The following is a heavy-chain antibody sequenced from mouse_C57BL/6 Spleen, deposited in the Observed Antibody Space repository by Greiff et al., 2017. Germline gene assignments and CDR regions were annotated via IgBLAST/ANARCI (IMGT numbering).Heavy chain of an antibody. CDR1: GYTFTSYW. CDR3: AGFYYGSRCYFDY. CDR2: INPSTGGT. D-gene: IGHD1-1*01. J-gene: IGHJ2*01. Sequence: QVQLQQPGTELVKPGASVKLSCKASGYTFTSYWMHWVKQRPGQGLEWIGNINPSTGGTNYNEKFKSKATLAVDKSSSTAYMPLSSLTSEDSAVYYCAGFYYGSRCYFDYWGQGTTLTGSS. V-gene: IGHV1-53*01.